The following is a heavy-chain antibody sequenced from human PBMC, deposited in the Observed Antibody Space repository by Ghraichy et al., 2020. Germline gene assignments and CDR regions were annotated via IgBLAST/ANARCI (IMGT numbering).Heavy chain of an antibody. V-gene: IGHV4-34*01. CDR2: INHSGST. J-gene: IGHJ5*02. CDR3: ARDHRPDIVVVPAAVTRRYSYNWFDP. Sequence: SQTLSLTCAVYGGSFSGYYWSWIRQPPGKGLEWIGEINHSGSTNYNPSLKSRVTISVDTSKNQFSLKLSSVTAADTAVYYCARDHRPDIVVVPAAVTRRYSYNWFDPWGQGTLVTVSS. CDR1: GGSFSGYY. D-gene: IGHD2-2*01.